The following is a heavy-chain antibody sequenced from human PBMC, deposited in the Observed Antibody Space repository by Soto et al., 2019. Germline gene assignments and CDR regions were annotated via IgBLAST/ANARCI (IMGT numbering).Heavy chain of an antibody. D-gene: IGHD6-25*01. Sequence: EVQLMESGGGLVQTGGSLRLSCAASGFTFSSYEMNWVRQALGKGLEWISYISTSGSTMYYADSVKGRFTISRDSTKNSLYLQMNSLRAEDTAVYYCARDAVGGVAALDYWGQGTLVTVSS. J-gene: IGHJ4*02. V-gene: IGHV3-48*03. CDR1: GFTFSSYE. CDR2: ISTSGSTM. CDR3: ARDAVGGVAALDY.